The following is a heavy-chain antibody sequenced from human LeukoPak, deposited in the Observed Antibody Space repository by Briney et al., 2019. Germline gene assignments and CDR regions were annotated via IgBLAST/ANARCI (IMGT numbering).Heavy chain of an antibody. CDR3: ASSTTVTGWFDP. J-gene: IGHJ5*02. D-gene: IGHD5/OR15-5a*01. CDR1: GGTFSSYA. Sequence: GASVKVSCKASGGTFSSYAISWVRQAPGQGLEWMGRIIPIFGTANYAQKFQGRVTMTRNTSISTAYMELSSLRSEDTAVYYCASSTTVTGWFDPWGQGTLVTVSS. V-gene: IGHV1-69*05. CDR2: IIPIFGTA.